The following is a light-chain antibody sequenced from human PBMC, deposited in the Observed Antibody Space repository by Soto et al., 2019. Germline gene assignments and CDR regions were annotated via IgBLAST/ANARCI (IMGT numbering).Light chain of an antibody. CDR2: GAS. CDR3: QQYNNRLWT. J-gene: IGKJ1*01. CDR1: QSVSSN. V-gene: IGKV3-15*01. Sequence: EIVMTQSPATLSVSPGERATLSCRASQSVSSNLAWYQQKPGQAPRLLIYGASTRATGIPARFSGSGSGTEFTLTISSLQSEDFAVYYCQQYNNRLWTFGQGTKVELK.